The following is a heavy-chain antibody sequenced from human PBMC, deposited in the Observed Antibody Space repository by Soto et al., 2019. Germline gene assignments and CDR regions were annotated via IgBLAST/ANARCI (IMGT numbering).Heavy chain of an antibody. CDR2: ISNCKGNT. CDR3: ATRSPAFDY. Sequence: QVQLVQSGPEVKKPGAAVKVSCKTSGYIFTTDGISWVRQAPGQGLEWMGWISNCKGNTNYAQNFQGRVTMTTDISTSPAYMDLRSLRSDDTAVYYCATRSPAFDYWGQGTLVTVSS. V-gene: IGHV1-18*01. J-gene: IGHJ4*02. CDR1: GYIFTTDG.